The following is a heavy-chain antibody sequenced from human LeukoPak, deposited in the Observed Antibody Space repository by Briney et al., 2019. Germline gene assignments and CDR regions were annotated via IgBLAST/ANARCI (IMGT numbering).Heavy chain of an antibody. V-gene: IGHV1-3*01. J-gene: IGHJ6*03. D-gene: IGHD1-7*01. CDR2: INAGNGNT. Sequence: ASVKVSCKASGYTFTSYAMHWVRQAPGQRLEWMGWINAGNGNTKYSQKFQGRVTITRDTSASTAYMELSSLRSEDTAVYYCARDPNWSYAYYYYYMDVWGKGTTVTVSS. CDR1: GYTFTSYA. CDR3: ARDPNWSYAYYYYYMDV.